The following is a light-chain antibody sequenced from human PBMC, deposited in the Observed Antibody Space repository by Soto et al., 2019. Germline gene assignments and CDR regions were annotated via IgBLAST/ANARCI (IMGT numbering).Light chain of an antibody. Sequence: EIRMTQSPSSLAAGIGDKLTISRQASQDISNYLNWYQQKPGKAPKRLIYDASNLETGVLSRFSGSGSGIDFTFTIRSLQPEDIATYYCQKYDNLPLSFGGGTKVDIK. J-gene: IGKJ4*01. CDR2: DAS. CDR3: QKYDNLPLS. V-gene: IGKV1-33*01. CDR1: QDISNY.